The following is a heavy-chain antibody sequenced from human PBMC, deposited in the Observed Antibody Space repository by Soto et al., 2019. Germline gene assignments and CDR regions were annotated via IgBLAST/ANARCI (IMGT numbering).Heavy chain of an antibody. V-gene: IGHV4-34*01. CDR1: GGSFSGYY. Sequence: SETLSLTCAVYGGSFSGYYWSWIRQPPGKGLEWIGEINHSGSTNYNPSLKSRVTISVDTSKNQFSLKLSSVTAADAAVYYCVSEKGVAMVRVVTGSWHHGTLVTV. D-gene: IGHD3-10*01. CDR2: INHSGST. CDR3: VSEKGVAMVRVVTGS. J-gene: IGHJ5*01.